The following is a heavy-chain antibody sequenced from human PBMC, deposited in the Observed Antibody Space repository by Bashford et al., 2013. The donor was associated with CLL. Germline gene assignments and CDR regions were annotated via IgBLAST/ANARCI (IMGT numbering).Heavy chain of an antibody. CDR2: IYHSGST. D-gene: IGHD3-22*01. J-gene: IGHJ4*02. CDR3: VSGPYRGYFRFDY. Sequence: SETLSLTCTVSGASISTSDWWTWVRQAPGKGLEWIGEIYHSGSTNYNPSLKSRVSVSLDTSNNQFSLKLTSVTAADTAVYYCVSGPYRGYFRFDYWGQGRLVTVSS. V-gene: IGHV4-4*02. CDR1: GASISTSDW.